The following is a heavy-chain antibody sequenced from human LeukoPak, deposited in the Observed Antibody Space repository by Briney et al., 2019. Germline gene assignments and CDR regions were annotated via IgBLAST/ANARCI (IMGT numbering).Heavy chain of an antibody. J-gene: IGHJ4*02. Sequence: GGSLRLSCAASGFTVSSSYMSWVRQAPGKGLEWVSVIYSGGSIYYADSVKGRFTISRDNSKNTVYLQMNSLRAEDTAVYYCARAGSGSSPSDYWGQETLVTVSS. V-gene: IGHV3-53*01. CDR3: ARAGSGSSPSDY. CDR2: IYSGGSI. CDR1: GFTVSSSY. D-gene: IGHD3-10*01.